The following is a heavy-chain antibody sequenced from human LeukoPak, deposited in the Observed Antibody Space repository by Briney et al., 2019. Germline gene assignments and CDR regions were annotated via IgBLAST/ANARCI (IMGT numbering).Heavy chain of an antibody. CDR3: AADDLTRAY. J-gene: IGHJ4*02. CDR1: GFTFTNSA. CDR2: IVVGSGNA. V-gene: IGHV1-58*02. Sequence: GASLKVSCKASGFTFTNSAIQWVRQARGQRLEWLGWIVVGSGNANYAQKFQDRVIITRDMSTSTAYMGVSSLRSEDTAVYYCAADDLTRAYWGQGTLVTVSS.